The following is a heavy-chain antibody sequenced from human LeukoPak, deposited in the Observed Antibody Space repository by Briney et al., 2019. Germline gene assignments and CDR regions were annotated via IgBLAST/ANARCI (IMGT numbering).Heavy chain of an antibody. CDR1: GFTFSSYG. J-gene: IGHJ3*02. Sequence: GGTLRLSCAASGFTFSSYGMSWVRQAPGKGLEWVSAISSSSSYIYYADSVKGRFTISRDNAKNSLYLQMNSLRAEDTAVYYCARKKFPEFFRGGAFDIWGQGTMVTVSS. D-gene: IGHD3-10*01. V-gene: IGHV3-21*04. CDR2: ISSSSSYI. CDR3: ARKKFPEFFRGGAFDI.